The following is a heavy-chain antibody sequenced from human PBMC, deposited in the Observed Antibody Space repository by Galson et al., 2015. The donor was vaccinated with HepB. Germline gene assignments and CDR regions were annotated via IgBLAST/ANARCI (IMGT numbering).Heavy chain of an antibody. CDR2: ITWQSATV. CDR1: GFTFDDYS. Sequence: SLRLSCAASGFTFDDYSMHWVRHAPGKGLEWVSGITWQSATVGYADSVKGRFSISRDNAKNSLYLQLNSLRAEDTALYYCAKDIVIKGGQWDGFDTWGQGTMVTVSS. CDR3: AKDIVIKGGQWDGFDT. D-gene: IGHD1-26*01. V-gene: IGHV3-9*01. J-gene: IGHJ3*02.